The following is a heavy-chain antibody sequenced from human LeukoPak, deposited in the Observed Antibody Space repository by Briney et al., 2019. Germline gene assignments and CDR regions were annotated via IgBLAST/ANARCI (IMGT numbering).Heavy chain of an antibody. CDR2: IYTSGST. D-gene: IGHD4-17*01. J-gene: IGHJ4*02. CDR1: GGSFSGYY. CDR3: AREIGEDHFDY. Sequence: PSETLSLTCAVYGGSFSGYYWSWIRQPPGKGLEWIGRIYTSGSTNYNPSLKSRVTMSVDTSKNQFPLKLSSVTAADTAVYYCAREIGEDHFDYWGQGTLVTVSS. V-gene: IGHV4-4*07.